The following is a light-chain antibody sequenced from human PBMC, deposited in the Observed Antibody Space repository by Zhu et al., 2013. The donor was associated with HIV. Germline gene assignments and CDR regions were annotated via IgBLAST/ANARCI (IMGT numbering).Light chain of an antibody. CDR2: GAS. J-gene: IGKJ4*01. CDR1: QSVGSSY. V-gene: IGKV3-20*01. Sequence: EIVLTQSPGTLSLSPGERATLSCRASQSVGSSYLAWYQQKPGQAPRLLIYGASSRATGIADRFSGSGSGRDFTLTITRLEPEDFAVYYCQQYGRSPLSFGGGTRVEI. CDR3: QQYGRSPLS.